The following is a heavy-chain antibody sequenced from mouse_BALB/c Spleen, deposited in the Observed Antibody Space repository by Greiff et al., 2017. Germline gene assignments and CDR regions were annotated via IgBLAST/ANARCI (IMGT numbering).Heavy chain of an antibody. CDR2: ISYDGSN. J-gene: IGHJ4*01. Sequence: LQESGPGLVKPSQSLSLTCSVTGYSITSGYYWNWIRQFPGNKLEWMGYISYDGSNNYNPSLKNRISITRDTSKNQFFLKLNSVTTEDTATYYCARGRYYAMDYWGQGTSVTVSS. CDR3: ARGRYYAMDY. V-gene: IGHV3-6*02. CDR1: GYSITSGYY.